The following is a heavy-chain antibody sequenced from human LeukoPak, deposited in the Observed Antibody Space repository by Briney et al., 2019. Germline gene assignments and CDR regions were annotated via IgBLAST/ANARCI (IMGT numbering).Heavy chain of an antibody. V-gene: IGHV3-7*01. CDR3: AGDGSGSYYISYYFDY. CDR1: GFIFSSYW. CDR2: IKEDGSDK. D-gene: IGHD3-10*01. Sequence: GGSLRLSCAASGFIFSSYWMCWVRQAPGKGLEWVANIKEDGSDKYYVDSVRGRFTISIDNAKNSLYLQMNSLRAEDTAVYYCAGDGSGSYYISYYFDYWGQGTPVTVSS. J-gene: IGHJ4*02.